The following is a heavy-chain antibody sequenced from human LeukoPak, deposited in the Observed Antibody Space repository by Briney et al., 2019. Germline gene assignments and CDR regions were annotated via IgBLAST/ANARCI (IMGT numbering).Heavy chain of an antibody. CDR2: IYYSGST. CDR3: ARQRCGGDCYSRPYDAFDI. D-gene: IGHD2-21*02. J-gene: IGHJ3*02. V-gene: IGHV4-59*08. Sequence: SETLSLTCTVSGGSISSYYWSWIRQPPGKGLEWIGYIYYSGSTNYNPSLKSRVTISVDTSKNQFPLKLSSVTAADTAVYYCARQRCGGDCYSRPYDAFDIWGQGTMVTVSS. CDR1: GGSISSYY.